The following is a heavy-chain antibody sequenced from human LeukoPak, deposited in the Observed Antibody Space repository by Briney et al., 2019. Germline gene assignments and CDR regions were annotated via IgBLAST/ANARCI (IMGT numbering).Heavy chain of an antibody. CDR3: TRYATSCTDCYYFDY. J-gene: IGHJ4*02. D-gene: IGHD2-2*01. CDR2: IKRKTDGGTV. Sequence: PGGSLRLSCAAAGFTFSNVWMTWVRQAPGKGLEWVGRIKRKTDGGTVDYAAPVKGRFTISRDDSKNTLYLQMNSLKMEDTAVYYCTRYATSCTDCYYFDYWGQGTLVTVSS. V-gene: IGHV3-15*01. CDR1: GFTFSNVW.